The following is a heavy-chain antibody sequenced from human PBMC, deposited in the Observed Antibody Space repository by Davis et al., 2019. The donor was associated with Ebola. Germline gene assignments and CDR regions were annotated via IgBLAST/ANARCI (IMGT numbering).Heavy chain of an antibody. V-gene: IGHV5-51*01. CDR3: ASLRRTITGMDDAFDI. D-gene: IGHD1-1*01. CDR1: GYSFTSYW. Sequence: KVSCKGSGYSFTSYWIVWVRQMPGKGLECMGIIFPGDSDTRYSPSFQGQVTISADKSIKTAFLQWGSLRASDTAMYYCASLRRTITGMDDAFDIWGQGTMVTVSS. J-gene: IGHJ3*02. CDR2: IFPGDSDT.